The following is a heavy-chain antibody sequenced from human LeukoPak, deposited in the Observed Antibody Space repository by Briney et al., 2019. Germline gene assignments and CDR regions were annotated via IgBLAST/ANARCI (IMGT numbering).Heavy chain of an antibody. J-gene: IGHJ4*02. CDR2: INPNSGGT. Sequence: GASVKVSCKASGYTFTGYYMHWVRQAPGQGLEWMGWINPNSGGTNYAQKFQGRVTMTRDTSNSTAYMELSSLRSEDTAVYYCARGPRYIVATSFDYWGQGTLVTVSS. D-gene: IGHD5-12*01. CDR3: ARGPRYIVATSFDY. CDR1: GYTFTGYY. V-gene: IGHV1-2*02.